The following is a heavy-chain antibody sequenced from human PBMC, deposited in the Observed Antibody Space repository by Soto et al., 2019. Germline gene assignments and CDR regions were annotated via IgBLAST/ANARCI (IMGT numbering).Heavy chain of an antibody. V-gene: IGHV5-51*01. CDR1: GYTFTGYW. D-gene: IGHD1-26*01. Sequence: GESLKISCKGSGYTFTGYWVAWVRQMPGRGPEWMGSIDPRDSDTRYSPSFQGQVTISVDKSTTTAHLQWRSLKASDTAMYYCARHTWSSGSPAAFDYWGQGTLVTVSS. J-gene: IGHJ4*02. CDR2: IDPRDSDT. CDR3: ARHTWSSGSPAAFDY.